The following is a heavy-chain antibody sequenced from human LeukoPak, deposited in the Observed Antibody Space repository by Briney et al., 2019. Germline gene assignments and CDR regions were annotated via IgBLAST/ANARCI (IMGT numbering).Heavy chain of an antibody. CDR2: INHSGST. Sequence: SETLSLTCAVYGGSFSGYYWSWIRQPPGKGLEWIGEINHSGSTNYNPSLKSRVTISVDTSKNQFSLKLSSVTAADTAVYYCARDFGWYYFDYWGQGTLVTVSS. J-gene: IGHJ4*02. V-gene: IGHV4-34*01. CDR1: GGSFSGYY. D-gene: IGHD6-19*01. CDR3: ARDFGWYYFDY.